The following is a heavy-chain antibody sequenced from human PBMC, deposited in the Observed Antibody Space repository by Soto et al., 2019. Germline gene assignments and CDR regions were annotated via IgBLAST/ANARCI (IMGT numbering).Heavy chain of an antibody. V-gene: IGHV3-48*03. CDR2: ISSSGSTI. J-gene: IGHJ6*02. D-gene: IGHD3-10*01. Sequence: PGGSLRLSCAASGFTLSSYEMNWVRQAPGKGLEWVSYISSSGSTIYYADSVKGRFTISRDNAKNSLYLQMNSLRAEDTAVYYCARDQWFGELSYYYGMDVWGQGTTVTVSS. CDR3: ARDQWFGELSYYYGMDV. CDR1: GFTLSSYE.